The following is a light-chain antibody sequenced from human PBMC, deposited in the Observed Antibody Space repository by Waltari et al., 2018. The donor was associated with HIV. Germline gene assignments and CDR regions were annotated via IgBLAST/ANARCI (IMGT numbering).Light chain of an antibody. CDR2: DAS. CDR1: QDISNY. Sequence: DIQMTQSPSSLSASVGDRVTITCQASQDISNYLNWYQQKPGKAPKLLIYDASNFETGVPSRFSGSGSRTDFTFTSSSLQPEVIATYYCQQYDNLAPITFGQGTRLEIK. J-gene: IGKJ5*01. V-gene: IGKV1-33*01. CDR3: QQYDNLAPIT.